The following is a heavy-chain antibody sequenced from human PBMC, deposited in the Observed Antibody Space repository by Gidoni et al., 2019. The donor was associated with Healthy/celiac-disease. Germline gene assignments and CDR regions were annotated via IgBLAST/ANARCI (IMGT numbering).Heavy chain of an antibody. Sequence: QLQLQESGPGLVKPSETLSLPCPVSGGSISSSSYYWGWFRQPPGKGLEWIGSIYYSGSTYYNPSLKSRVTISVDTSKNQFSLKLSSVTAADTAVYYCARLAAAGTGAGWFDPWGQGTLVTVSS. CDR2: IYYSGST. V-gene: IGHV4-39*01. CDR1: GGSISSSSYY. CDR3: ARLAAAGTGAGWFDP. D-gene: IGHD6-13*01. J-gene: IGHJ5*02.